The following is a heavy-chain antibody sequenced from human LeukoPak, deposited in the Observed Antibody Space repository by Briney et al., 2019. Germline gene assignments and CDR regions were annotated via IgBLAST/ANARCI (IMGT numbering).Heavy chain of an antibody. CDR1: GGSFSGYY. V-gene: IGHV4-34*01. CDR2: INYSGTT. Sequence: SETLSLTCAVYGGSFSGYYWGWIRQPPGKGLEWIASINYSGTTYYNPSLKSRVTISEDRSKNQFSLKLSSVTAADTAVYYCARLRDGRWVLEYWGQGTLVTVSS. D-gene: IGHD5-24*01. CDR3: ARLRDGRWVLEY. J-gene: IGHJ4*02.